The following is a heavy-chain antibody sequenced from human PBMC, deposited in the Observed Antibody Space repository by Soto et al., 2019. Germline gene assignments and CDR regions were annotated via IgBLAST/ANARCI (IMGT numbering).Heavy chain of an antibody. Sequence: LSLTCTVSGGSISSYYWSWIRQPAGKGPEWIGRIYTSGSTNYNPSLKSRVTMSVDTSKNQFSLKLSSVTAADTAVYYCAREYYDILTGYQNWFDPWGQGTLVTVSS. D-gene: IGHD3-9*01. CDR3: AREYYDILTGYQNWFDP. CDR2: IYTSGST. J-gene: IGHJ5*02. V-gene: IGHV4-4*07. CDR1: GGSISSYY.